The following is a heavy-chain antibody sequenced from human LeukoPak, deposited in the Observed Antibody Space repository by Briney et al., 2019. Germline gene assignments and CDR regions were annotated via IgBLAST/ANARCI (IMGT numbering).Heavy chain of an antibody. J-gene: IGHJ6*02. CDR3: AKDHSSAWDYFYYGMNV. CDR2: IGGSDGST. D-gene: IGHD6-19*01. V-gene: IGHV3-23*01. CDR1: GFIFNSYA. Sequence: GGSLRLSCAASGFIFNSYAMSWVRQAPGKGLEWVSAIGGSDGSTYYADSGKGRFTISRDNSKNTLYLQMNSLRGEDTAVYYCAKDHSSAWDYFYYGMNVWGQGTTVTVSS.